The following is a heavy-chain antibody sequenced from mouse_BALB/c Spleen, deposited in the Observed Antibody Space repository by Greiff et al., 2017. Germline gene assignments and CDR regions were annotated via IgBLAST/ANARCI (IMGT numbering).Heavy chain of an antibody. Sequence: QVQLQQPGAELVKPGASVKLSCKASGYTFTSYGMHWVKQRPGQGLEWIGDINTSNGRTNYNEKFKSKATLTVDKSSSTAYMQLSSLTSEDSAVCDRARVGYGNYDAMDYWGQGTSVTVSS. CDR2: INTSNGRT. CDR3: ARVGYGNYDAMDY. J-gene: IGHJ4*01. CDR1: GYTFTSYG. V-gene: IGHV1S81*02. D-gene: IGHD2-1*01.